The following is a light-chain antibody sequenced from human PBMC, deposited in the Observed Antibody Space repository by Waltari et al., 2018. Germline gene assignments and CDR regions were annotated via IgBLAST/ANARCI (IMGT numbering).Light chain of an antibody. J-gene: IGKJ4*01. CDR1: QSVR. V-gene: IGKV3-20*01. CDR3: QQFDRSPPVT. Sequence: VLTPSPATLSVSPGERAPLSCRASQSVRLAWYQQKPGQAPRLRIHDASKRAAGIPDRFSGSGSGTDFTLTISRLEPEDFAVYYCQQFDRSPPVTFGGGTKVEIK. CDR2: DAS.